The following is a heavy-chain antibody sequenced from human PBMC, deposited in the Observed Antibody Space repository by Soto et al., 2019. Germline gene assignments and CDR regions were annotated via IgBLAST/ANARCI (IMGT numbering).Heavy chain of an antibody. D-gene: IGHD2-15*01. J-gene: IGHJ4*02. V-gene: IGHV1-8*02. CDR3: ARVMLGGHSDY. CDR1: GGTFSSYT. Sequence: ASVKVSCKASGGTFSSYTISWVRQAPGQRLEWMGWMNPNSGKTGYAQKFQGRVTMTRNTSIRTAYIDLSSLSSDDTAVYYCARVMLGGHSDYWGQGTQVTVSS. CDR2: MNPNSGKT.